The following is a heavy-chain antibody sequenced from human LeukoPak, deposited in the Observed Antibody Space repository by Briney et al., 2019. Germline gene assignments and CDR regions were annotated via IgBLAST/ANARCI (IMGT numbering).Heavy chain of an antibody. CDR3: ARSAVGGNWNFYDY. D-gene: IGHD1-7*01. J-gene: IGHJ4*02. CDR1: GYTFTGYY. V-gene: IGHV1-2*02. CDR2: TNPNSGGT. Sequence: ASVKVSCKASGYTFTGYYMHWVRQAPGQGLEWMGWTNPNSGGTNYAQKFQGRVTMTRDTSISTAYMELSSLRSEDTAVYYCARSAVGGNWNFYDYWGQGTLVTVSS.